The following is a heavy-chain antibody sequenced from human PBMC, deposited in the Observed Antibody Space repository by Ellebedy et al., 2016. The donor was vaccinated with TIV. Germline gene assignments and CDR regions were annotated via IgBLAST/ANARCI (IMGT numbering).Heavy chain of an antibody. CDR3: ARVVGATCMDY. CDR2: INHSGST. V-gene: IGHV4-34*01. D-gene: IGHD1-26*01. CDR1: GGSFSGYY. Sequence: SETLSLXCAVYGGSFSGYYWSWIRQPPGKGLEWIGEINHSGSTNYNPSLKSRVTISVDTSKNQFSLKLSSVTAADTAVYYCARVVGATCMDYWGQGTLVTVSS. J-gene: IGHJ4*02.